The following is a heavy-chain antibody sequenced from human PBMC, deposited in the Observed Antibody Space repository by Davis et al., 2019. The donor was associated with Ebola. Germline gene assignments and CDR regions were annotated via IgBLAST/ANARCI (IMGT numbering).Heavy chain of an antibody. J-gene: IGHJ6*02. CDR3: ARELVPAAIPPYYYYGMDV. CDR2: INPSGGST. D-gene: IGHD2-2*02. Sequence: AASVKVSCKASGYTFTSYYMHWVRQAPGQGLEWIGIINPSGGSTSYAQKFQGRVTMTRDTSTSTVYMELSSLRSEDTAVYYCARELVPAAIPPYYYYGMDVWGQGTTVTVSS. V-gene: IGHV1-46*01. CDR1: GYTFTSYY.